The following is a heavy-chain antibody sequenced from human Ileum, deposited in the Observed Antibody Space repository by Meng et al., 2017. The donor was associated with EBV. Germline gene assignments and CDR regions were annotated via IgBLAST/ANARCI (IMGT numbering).Heavy chain of an antibody. V-gene: IGHV3-53*02. CDR3: AKDPGYGLGIDYEGGY. D-gene: IGHD3-10*01. J-gene: IGHJ4*02. Sequence: VQVVDTGGGFIQPGGSLGLCCADYELDISYNYMSWVRQAPGKGLEWVSVISSGDSTYYADSVTGRFTISRDNSKNTLYLQMNSLRAEDTAVYHCAKDPGYGLGIDYEGGYWGQGTLVTVSS. CDR2: ISSGDST. CDR1: ELDISYNY.